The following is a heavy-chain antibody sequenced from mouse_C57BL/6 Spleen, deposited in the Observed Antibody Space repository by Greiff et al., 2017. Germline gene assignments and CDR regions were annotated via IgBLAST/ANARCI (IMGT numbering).Heavy chain of an antibody. Sequence: QVHVKQSGAELVKPGASVKISCKASGYAFSSYWMNWVKQRPGKGLEWIGQIYPGDGDTNYNGKFKGKATLTADKSSSTAYMQLSSLTSEDSAVYFCATLLYYDYDVYAMDYWGQGTSVTVSS. CDR2: IYPGDGDT. CDR1: GYAFSSYW. J-gene: IGHJ4*01. D-gene: IGHD2-4*01. CDR3: ATLLYYDYDVYAMDY. V-gene: IGHV1-80*01.